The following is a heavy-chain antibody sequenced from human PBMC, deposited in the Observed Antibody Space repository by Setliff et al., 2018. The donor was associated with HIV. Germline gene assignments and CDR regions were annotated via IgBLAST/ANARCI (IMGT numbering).Heavy chain of an antibody. CDR1: GDSIRSGDFY. Sequence: SETLSLTCTVSGDSIRSGDFYWSWIRQSPGKGLEWIGHIYSSGSTYYNPSLKSRFTISVDTSKNQFSLKLSSVTAADTAVYYCARPRGRSGWYHDAFDIWGQGTMVTVSS. CDR3: ARPRGRSGWYHDAFDI. CDR2: IYSSGST. D-gene: IGHD6-19*01. J-gene: IGHJ3*02. V-gene: IGHV4-30-4*08.